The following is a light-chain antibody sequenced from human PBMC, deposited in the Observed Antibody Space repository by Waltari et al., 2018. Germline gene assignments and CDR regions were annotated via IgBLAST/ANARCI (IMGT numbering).Light chain of an antibody. V-gene: IGKV3-20*01. J-gene: IGKJ4*01. CDR2: GAS. CDR1: QTVRTTY. Sequence: EIVLTQSPGTLSLSPGARATLSCRASQTVRTTYLAWYQQKPGQAHTLLIYGASSRATGIPDRFSGSGSGTDFSLTISSLEPEDFAVYYCQQYDISPLTFGGGTKVEIK. CDR3: QQYDISPLT.